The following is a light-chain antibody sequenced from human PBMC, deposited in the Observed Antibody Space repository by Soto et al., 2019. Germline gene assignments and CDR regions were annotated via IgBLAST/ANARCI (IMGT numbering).Light chain of an antibody. Sequence: QSVLTQPPSVSGAPGQRLTISCTGTSSNIGANYDEHWYQRTPGTDPKLLIYANSLRPSGVPERFSGSKSGTSASLAIAGLQGEDEADYFCQSYDTSLSGAVFGGGTKLTVL. CDR3: QSYDTSLSGAV. J-gene: IGLJ2*01. V-gene: IGLV1-40*01. CDR2: ANS. CDR1: SSNIGANYD.